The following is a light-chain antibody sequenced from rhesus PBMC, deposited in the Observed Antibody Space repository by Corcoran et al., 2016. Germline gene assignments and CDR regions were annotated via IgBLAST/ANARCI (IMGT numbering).Light chain of an antibody. Sequence: DIRLTQSPSSLSASVGDTVTITCWASQTISIWLAWYQQKPGRAPALLISKASSLQSGVPSRFSGSGSGTVFTLTISSLQSEDLATYSCQQYDSRPLTFDPGTKLDIK. CDR3: QQYDSRPLT. CDR1: QTISIW. J-gene: IGKJ3*01. V-gene: IGKV1-22*01. CDR2: KAS.